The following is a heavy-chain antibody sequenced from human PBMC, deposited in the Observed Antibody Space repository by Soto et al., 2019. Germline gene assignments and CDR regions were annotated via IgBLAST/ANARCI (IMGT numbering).Heavy chain of an antibody. CDR1: GFTFSSYA. V-gene: IGHV3-23*01. J-gene: IGHJ6*02. CDR3: AKSLGHTVTPQYYYYGMDV. D-gene: IGHD4-4*01. Sequence: PGGSLRLSCAASGFTFSSYAMSWVRQAPGKGLEWVSAISGSGGSTYYADSVKGRFTISRDNSKNTLYLQMNSLRAEDTAVYYCAKSLGHTVTPQYYYYGMDVWGQGTTVTVSS. CDR2: ISGSGGST.